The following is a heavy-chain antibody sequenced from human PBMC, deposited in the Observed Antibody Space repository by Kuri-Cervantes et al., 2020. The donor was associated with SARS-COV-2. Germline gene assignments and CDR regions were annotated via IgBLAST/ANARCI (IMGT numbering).Heavy chain of an antibody. CDR3: AGGGYSSGWYAVD. Sequence: ESLKISCTVSGGSISSYYWSWIRQPPGKGLEWIGYIYYSGSTNCNPSLKSRVTISVDTSKNQFSLKLSSVTAADTAVYYCAGGGYSSGWYAVDWGQGTLVTVSS. D-gene: IGHD6-19*01. CDR1: GGSISSYY. J-gene: IGHJ4*02. CDR2: IYYSGST. V-gene: IGHV4-59*01.